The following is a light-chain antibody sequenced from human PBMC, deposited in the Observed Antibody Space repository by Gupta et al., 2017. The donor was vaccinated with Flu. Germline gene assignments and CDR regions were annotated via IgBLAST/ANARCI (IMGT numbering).Light chain of an antibody. V-gene: IGLV2-8*01. CDR3: SSDAGSSEWV. Sequence: QSSLPNPRSPSRSPRPSVPLSCTGTSSDVGGYNYVSWYQQHPSKPPKLMIYEVSKRPSGVPDRFSGSKSGNTASLTVSGLHADDEAYYCCSSDAGSSEWVFGGGTKLTVL. J-gene: IGLJ3*02. CDR1: SSDVGGYNY. CDR2: EVS.